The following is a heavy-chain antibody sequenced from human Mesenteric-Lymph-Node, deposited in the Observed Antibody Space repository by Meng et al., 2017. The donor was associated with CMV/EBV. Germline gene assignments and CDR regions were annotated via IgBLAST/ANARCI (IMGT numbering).Heavy chain of an antibody. CDR3: ARDRRSYDSSGYLWDF. CDR2: ISAYNGNT. Sequence: SGYTFTSYAMDWVRQAPGQGLEWMGWISAYNGNTNYAQNLQGRVTMTTDTPTSTAYMELRSLRSDDTAVYYCARDRRSYDSSGYLWDFWGQGTLVTVSS. J-gene: IGHJ4*02. D-gene: IGHD3-22*01. CDR1: GYTFTSYA. V-gene: IGHV1-18*01.